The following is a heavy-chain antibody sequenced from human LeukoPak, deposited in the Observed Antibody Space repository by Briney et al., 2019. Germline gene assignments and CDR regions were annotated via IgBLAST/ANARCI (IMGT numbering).Heavy chain of an antibody. J-gene: IGHJ4*02. D-gene: IGHD3-10*01. CDR2: IRYDGSDK. CDR1: GFTFSSYG. Sequence: GGSLRLSCAASGFTFSSYGMHWVRQAPGKGLEWVAFIRYDGSDKYYADSVKGRFTIPRDDSKNTLNLQMNSLRADDTAVYYCARLRGNTMVEYWGQGTLVTVSS. V-gene: IGHV3-30*02. CDR3: ARLRGNTMVEY.